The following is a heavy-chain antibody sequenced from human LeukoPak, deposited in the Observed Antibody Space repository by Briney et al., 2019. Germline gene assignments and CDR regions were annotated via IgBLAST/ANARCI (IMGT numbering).Heavy chain of an antibody. CDR2: IFSNGDT. J-gene: IGHJ4*02. CDR1: EFTVSRNY. V-gene: IGHV3-53*01. Sequence: PGGSLRLSCTASEFTVSRNYMLWVRRAPGKGLEWVSLIFSNGDTHYADSVKGRFTISRDTSKNTVSLQMNSLRVEDTAMYYCTRDQMKYWGQGDL. CDR3: TRDQMKY. D-gene: IGHD5-24*01.